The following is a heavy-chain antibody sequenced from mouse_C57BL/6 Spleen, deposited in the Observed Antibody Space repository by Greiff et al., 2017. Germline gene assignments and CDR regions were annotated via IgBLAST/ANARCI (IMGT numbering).Heavy chain of an antibody. D-gene: IGHD2-4*01. Sequence: VQLQESGAELVRPGASVTLSCKASGYTFTDYEMHWVKQTPVHGLEWIGAIDPETGGTAYNQKFKGKAILTADKSSSTAYMELRSLTSEDSAVYYCTRRLYYDYDYFDYWGQGTTLTVSS. CDR1: GYTFTDYE. J-gene: IGHJ2*01. CDR2: IDPETGGT. CDR3: TRRLYYDYDYFDY. V-gene: IGHV1-15*01.